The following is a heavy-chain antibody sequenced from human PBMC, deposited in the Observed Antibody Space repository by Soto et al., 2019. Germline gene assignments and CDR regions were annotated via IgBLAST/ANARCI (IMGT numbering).Heavy chain of an antibody. CDR3: AREGYYSGARTEYITIDY. CDR2: ISAYSANT. V-gene: IGHV1-18*01. Sequence: QVQLVQSGAEVKKPGASVKVSCKASGYTFSSYGISWVRQVPGQGLERMGWISAYSANTKYTQKFQGRVTMTTDTSTSTAYMELRSLRSDDTAVYYSAREGYYSGARTEYITIDYWGQGTLVTVSS. D-gene: IGHD3-10*01. CDR1: GYTFSSYG. J-gene: IGHJ4*02.